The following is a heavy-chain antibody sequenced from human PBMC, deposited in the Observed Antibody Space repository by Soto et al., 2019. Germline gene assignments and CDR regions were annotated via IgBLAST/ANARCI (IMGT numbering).Heavy chain of an antibody. CDR3: ARGRSRDYSNYYYYGMDV. V-gene: IGHV1-8*01. CDR2: MNPNGGNT. D-gene: IGHD4-4*01. CDR1: GYTFTSYD. Sequence: SVKVSSGASGYTFTSYDINWVRQATGQGLEWMGWMNPNGGNTGYAQKFQGRVTMTRNTSISTAYMELSSLRSEDTAVYYCARGRSRDYSNYYYYGMDVWGQGTTVTVSS. J-gene: IGHJ6*02.